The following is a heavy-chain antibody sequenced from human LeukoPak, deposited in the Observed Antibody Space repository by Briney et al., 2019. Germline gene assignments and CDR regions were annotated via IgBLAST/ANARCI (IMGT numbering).Heavy chain of an antibody. CDR1: GYTFTGYY. V-gene: IGHV1-2*02. Sequence: GASVKVSCKASGYTFTGYYMHWVRQTPGQGLEWMGWINPNSGGTNYAQKFQGRVTMTRDTSISTAYMELSRLRSDDTAVYYCARVRYPDYGDPRNAFGIWGQGTMVTVSS. CDR2: INPNSGGT. D-gene: IGHD4-17*01. J-gene: IGHJ3*02. CDR3: ARVRYPDYGDPRNAFGI.